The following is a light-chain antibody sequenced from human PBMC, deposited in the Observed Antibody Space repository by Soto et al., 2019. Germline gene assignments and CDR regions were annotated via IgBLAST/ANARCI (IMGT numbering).Light chain of an antibody. J-gene: IGKJ1*01. Sequence: EIVMTQSPATLSVSPGERATLSCRASESVSSNLAWYQLKPGQAPRVLIYGASTRATGIPARFSGSGSGTEFTLTINSLQSEDFAVYYCQQYKNWFGSFGQETKVEIK. V-gene: IGKV3-15*01. CDR1: ESVSSN. CDR3: QQYKNWFGS. CDR2: GAS.